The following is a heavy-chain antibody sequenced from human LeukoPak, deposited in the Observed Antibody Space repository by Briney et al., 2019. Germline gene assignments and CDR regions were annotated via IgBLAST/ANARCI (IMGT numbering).Heavy chain of an antibody. CDR3: VRVPFAFYGMEV. Sequence: SETLSLTCAVSSDSIRSNNWWSWVRQPPGKGLEWIGEIYHSGSTNYNPSLKSRVTISADTSKNQLSLKFSSVTAADPAVYYCVRVPFAFYGMEVWGKGTTVSVSS. CDR2: IYHSGST. V-gene: IGHV4-4*02. J-gene: IGHJ6*04. CDR1: SDSIRSNNW. D-gene: IGHD4/OR15-4a*01.